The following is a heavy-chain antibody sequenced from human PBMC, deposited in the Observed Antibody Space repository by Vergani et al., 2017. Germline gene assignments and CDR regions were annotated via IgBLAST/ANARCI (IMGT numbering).Heavy chain of an antibody. CDR1: GFTVSSNY. V-gene: IGHV3-48*03. CDR2: ISSCGSTI. Sequence: EVQVVESGGGLIQPGGSLRLSCAASGFTVSSNYMSWVRQAPGKGLEWVSYISSCGSTIYYADSVKGRFTISRDNAKNSLYLQMNSLRAEDTAVYYCARESGGWYYDFWSGYDFDYWGQGTLVTVSS. CDR3: ARESGGWYYDFWSGYDFDY. J-gene: IGHJ4*02. D-gene: IGHD3-3*01.